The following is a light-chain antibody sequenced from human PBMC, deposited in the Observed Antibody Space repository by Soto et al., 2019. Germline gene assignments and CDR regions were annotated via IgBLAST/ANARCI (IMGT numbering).Light chain of an antibody. CDR3: SSYGASNNFGV. Sequence: QSVLTQAPSASGSPGQSVTISCAGTSSDVGGYNYVSWYQQHPGEAPKLRIYEVSKRPSGVPDRFSGSKSANTASLTVSGLQAEDAADSYRSSYGASNNFGVFGTGTKLTVL. CDR1: SSDVGGYNY. CDR2: EVS. J-gene: IGLJ1*01. V-gene: IGLV2-8*01.